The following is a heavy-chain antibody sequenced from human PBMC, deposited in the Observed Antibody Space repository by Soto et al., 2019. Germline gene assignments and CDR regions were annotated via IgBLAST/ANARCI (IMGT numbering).Heavy chain of an antibody. CDR1: GYTFTSYG. Sequence: QVQLVQSGPEVKKPGASVKVSCKTSGYTFTSYGISWVRQAPGQGLEWMGWISTYKGNTNYAQKFQGRVTMTTDTSTSPAYMELRSLRSDDPAVYYRATRSPAFDYWGQGTLVTVSS. V-gene: IGHV1-18*01. CDR2: ISTYKGNT. J-gene: IGHJ4*02. CDR3: ATRSPAFDY.